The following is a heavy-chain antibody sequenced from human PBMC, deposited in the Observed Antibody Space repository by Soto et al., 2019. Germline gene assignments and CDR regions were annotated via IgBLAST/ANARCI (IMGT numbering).Heavy chain of an antibody. CDR1: GGSIKNSGYY. J-gene: IGHJ6*02. Sequence: QVQLQESGPGLVKPSQTLSLTCTVSGGSIKNSGYYWSWIRQHPEKGLEWIGYISYSGSTDYAPSLKGRVTMAVDTSKKQFFLNLTSVTAADTAVYYCGRDAVTKRDFYYYGMDVWGRGTTVTVSS. CDR2: ISYSGST. CDR3: GRDAVTKRDFYYYGMDV. V-gene: IGHV4-31*03. D-gene: IGHD4-4*01.